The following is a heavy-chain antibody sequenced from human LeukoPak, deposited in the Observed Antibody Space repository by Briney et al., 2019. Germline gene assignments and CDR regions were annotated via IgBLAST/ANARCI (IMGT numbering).Heavy chain of an antibody. CDR2: IKADGGEK. V-gene: IGHV3-7*03. D-gene: IGHD1-26*01. CDR1: GFTFSTYW. Sequence: GGSLRLSCAASGFTFSTYWMNWFRQTPGKGLEWVAKIKADGGEKDHVASVKGRFTISRDNAKNSLYLQMNSLRAEDTAVYYCAKGSSGSWANDYWGQGTLVTVSS. CDR3: AKGSSGSWANDY. J-gene: IGHJ4*02.